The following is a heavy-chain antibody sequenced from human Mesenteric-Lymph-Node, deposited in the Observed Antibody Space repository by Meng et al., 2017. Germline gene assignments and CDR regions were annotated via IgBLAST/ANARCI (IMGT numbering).Heavy chain of an antibody. CDR3: ATQESRDGHNHY. CDR2: MYHSGTT. V-gene: IGHV4-39*07. CDR1: GGSISNSGYY. J-gene: IGHJ4*02. Sequence: LLTDAGSGMVQPREALSLTCSVSGGSISNSGYYGGWIRQTPGKGLEWIGDMYHSGTTNYNPSLKSRVTISMGKSNNQLSLKMNSVTAADTAVYYCATQESRDGHNHYWGQGTLVTVSS. D-gene: IGHD5-24*01.